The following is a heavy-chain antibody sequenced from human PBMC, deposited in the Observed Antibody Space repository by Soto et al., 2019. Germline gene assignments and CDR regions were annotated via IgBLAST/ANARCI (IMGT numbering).Heavy chain of an antibody. CDR2: FYPGDSTS. D-gene: IGHD2-2*03. CDR1: GYSFISYW. V-gene: IGHV5-51*01. Sequence: PGESLKLSCKTSGYSFISYWVAWVRQKPGKGLEWMGTFYPGDSTSTYSPSFQGQVTISVDKSISTAYLHLSSLKASDTAMYYCARIIGYCRNNGGSWTFVFWGPGTTVTVS. CDR3: ARIIGYCRNNGGSWTFVF. J-gene: IGHJ6*02.